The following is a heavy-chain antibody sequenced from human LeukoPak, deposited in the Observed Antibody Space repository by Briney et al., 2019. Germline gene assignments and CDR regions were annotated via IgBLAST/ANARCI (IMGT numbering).Heavy chain of an antibody. CDR3: ARGARSSTPCQFDY. V-gene: IGHV3-48*03. CDR1: GFTFSSYE. Sequence: PGGSLRLSCAASGFTFSSYEMNWVRQAPGKGLEWVSYISGSGSTIYYADSVKGRFTISRDNAKNSLYLQMNSLRAEDTAVYYCARGARSSTPCQFDYWGQGALVTVSS. CDR2: ISGSGSTI. D-gene: IGHD2-2*01. J-gene: IGHJ4*02.